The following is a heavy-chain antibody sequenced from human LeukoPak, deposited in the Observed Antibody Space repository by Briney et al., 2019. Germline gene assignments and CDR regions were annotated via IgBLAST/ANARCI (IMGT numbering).Heavy chain of an antibody. V-gene: IGHV1-8*01. Sequence: GASVKVSCKASGFTFTSHDYNWVRQATGQGLEWMGWMNPNSGNTGYAQKFQGRVTMTRDTSITTVYMELSSLTSEDTAVYYCARDARGAAAADGALDIWGQGTMVTVSS. D-gene: IGHD6-13*01. CDR3: ARDARGAAAADGALDI. J-gene: IGHJ3*02. CDR1: GFTFTSHD. CDR2: MNPNSGNT.